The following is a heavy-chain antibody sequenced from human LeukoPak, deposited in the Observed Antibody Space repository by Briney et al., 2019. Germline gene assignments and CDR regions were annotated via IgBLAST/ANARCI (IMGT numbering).Heavy chain of an antibody. CDR2: IYYSGST. D-gene: IGHD5-18*01. CDR1: GGSISSYY. Sequence: SETLSLTCTVSGGSISSYYWSWIRQPPGKGQEWIGYIYYSGSTNYNPSLKSRVTISVDTSKNQFSLKLSSVTAADTAVYYCARGPSSGYSYGWGQGTLVTVSS. CDR3: ARGPSSGYSYG. J-gene: IGHJ4*02. V-gene: IGHV4-59*01.